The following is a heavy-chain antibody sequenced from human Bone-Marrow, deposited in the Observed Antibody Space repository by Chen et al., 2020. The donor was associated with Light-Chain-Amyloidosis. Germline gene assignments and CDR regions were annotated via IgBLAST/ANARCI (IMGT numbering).Heavy chain of an antibody. V-gene: IGHV3-33*01. Sequence: QVQLVESGGGVVQPGRSLSLPCAASGFTFRDYGMHWVRQAPGKGLEWVAVIYYDGSNQYYADSLKGRFTISRDNSKNTLYLHMSSLRAEDTAVYYCARDIDEHHLELYYYYGMDVWGQGTTVTVSS. D-gene: IGHD1-7*01. J-gene: IGHJ6*02. CDR2: IYYDGSNQ. CDR1: GFTFRDYG. CDR3: ARDIDEHHLELYYYYGMDV.